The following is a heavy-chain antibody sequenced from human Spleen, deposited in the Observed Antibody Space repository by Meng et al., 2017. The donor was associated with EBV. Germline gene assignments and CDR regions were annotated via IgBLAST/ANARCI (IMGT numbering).Heavy chain of an antibody. V-gene: IGHV6-1*01. CDR2: TYYRSKWYN. CDR3: TRAPQQIATAGAQFDY. CDR1: GDSVSSNSGA. D-gene: IGHD6-13*01. J-gene: IGHJ4*02. Sequence: QVQLQQSGPGLVKPSQTLSFTCAISGDSVSSNSGAWNWIRQSPSRGLEWLGRTYYRSKWYNDYAVSVKSRISINPDTSKNQFSLQLNSVTPEDTAVYYCTRAPQQIATAGAQFDYWGQGTLVTVSS.